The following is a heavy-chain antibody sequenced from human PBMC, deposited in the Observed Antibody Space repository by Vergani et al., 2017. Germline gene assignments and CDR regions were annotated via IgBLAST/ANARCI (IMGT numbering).Heavy chain of an antibody. V-gene: IGHV1-18*01. Sequence: QVQLVQSGAEVKKPGASVKVSCKASGYTFTSYGISWVRQAPGQGLEWMGWISAYNGNTNYAQKLQGRVTMTTDTPTSTAYMELRSLRSDDTAVYYCARAAVGITIFGVVIPPYYFDYWGQGTLVTVSS. CDR1: GYTFTSYG. D-gene: IGHD3-3*01. CDR3: ARAAVGITIFGVVIPPYYFDY. J-gene: IGHJ4*02. CDR2: ISAYNGNT.